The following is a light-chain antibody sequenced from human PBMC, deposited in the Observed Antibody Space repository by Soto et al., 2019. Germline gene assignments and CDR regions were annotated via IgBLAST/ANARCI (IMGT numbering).Light chain of an antibody. CDR3: SSFSSRNTLV. V-gene: IGLV2-14*01. CDR2: EVR. Sequence: QSALTQPGSVSGSPGQSITISCSGTSRDVGAYNLVSWYQQRPGKAPKLLIYEVRNRPSGLSYRFSGFKSGNTASLTISSLLPEDEADYFCSSFSSRNTLVFGGGTKVTVL. J-gene: IGLJ2*01. CDR1: SRDVGAYNL.